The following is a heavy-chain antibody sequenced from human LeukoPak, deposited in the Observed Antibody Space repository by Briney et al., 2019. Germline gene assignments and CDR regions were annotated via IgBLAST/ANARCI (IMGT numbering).Heavy chain of an antibody. J-gene: IGHJ5*02. CDR2: IYYSGST. Sequence: SETLSLTCTVSGGSISSSSYYWGWIRQPPGKGLEWIGSIYYSGSTYYNPSLKSRVTISVDTSKNQFSLKLSSVTAADTAVYYCARDNIREQWGIQPRNNWFDPWGQGTLVTVSS. V-gene: IGHV4-39*07. CDR1: GGSISSSSYY. D-gene: IGHD5-18*01. CDR3: ARDNIREQWGIQPRNNWFDP.